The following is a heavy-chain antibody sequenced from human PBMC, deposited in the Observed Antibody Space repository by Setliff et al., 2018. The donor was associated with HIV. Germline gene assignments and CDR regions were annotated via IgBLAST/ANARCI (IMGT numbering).Heavy chain of an antibody. Sequence: ASVKVSCKASGYTFTSLAINWVRQATGQGPEWMGWLNPTSGNTGSAQRFQGRVTMTRNTSISIAYMELSNLRSEDTAVYYCARGAPGRSCSGGSCSYFDYWGQGTLVTVSS. V-gene: IGHV1-8*01. D-gene: IGHD2-15*01. J-gene: IGHJ4*02. CDR1: GYTFTSLA. CDR2: LNPTSGNT. CDR3: ARGAPGRSCSGGSCSYFDY.